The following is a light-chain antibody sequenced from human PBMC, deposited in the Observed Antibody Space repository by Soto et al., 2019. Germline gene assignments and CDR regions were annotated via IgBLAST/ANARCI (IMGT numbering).Light chain of an antibody. CDR3: SSYAASNNFVV. J-gene: IGLJ2*01. CDR1: SSDVGGYNY. V-gene: IGLV2-8*01. Sequence: QSALTQPPSASGSPGQSVTISCTGTSSDVGGYNYVSWYQQHPGKAPKLMIYEVSKRPSGVPDRFSGSKSGNTASLTVSGLQAEDEAAYYCSSYAASNNFVVFGGGTKLTVL. CDR2: EVS.